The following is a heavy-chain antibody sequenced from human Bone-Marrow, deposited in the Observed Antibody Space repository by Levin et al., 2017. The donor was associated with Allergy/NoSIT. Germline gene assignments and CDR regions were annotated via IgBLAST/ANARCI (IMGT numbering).Heavy chain of an antibody. CDR2: IYTSGST. Sequence: SETLSLTCTVSGGSISSYYWSWIRQPAGKGLEWIGRIYTSGSTNYNPSLKSRVTMSVDTSKNQFSLKLSSVTAADTAVYYCARVGGRVPAAILDNWFDPWGQGTLVTVSS. D-gene: IGHD2-2*02. CDR1: GGSISSYY. CDR3: ARVGGRVPAAILDNWFDP. V-gene: IGHV4-4*07. J-gene: IGHJ5*02.